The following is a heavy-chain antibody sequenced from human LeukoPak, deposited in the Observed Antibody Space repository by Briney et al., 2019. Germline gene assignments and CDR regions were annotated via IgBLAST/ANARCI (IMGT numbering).Heavy chain of an antibody. CDR2: ISSSSSSI. D-gene: IGHD3-10*01. Sequence: GGSLRLSCAASRFTFSSYSMNWVRQAPGKGLEWVSYISSSSSSIYYADSVKGRFTISRDNAKNSLYLQMNSLRAEDTALYYCAKAHSTMVRGVDFDYWGQGTLVTVSS. J-gene: IGHJ4*02. V-gene: IGHV3-48*01. CDR1: RFTFSSYS. CDR3: AKAHSTMVRGVDFDY.